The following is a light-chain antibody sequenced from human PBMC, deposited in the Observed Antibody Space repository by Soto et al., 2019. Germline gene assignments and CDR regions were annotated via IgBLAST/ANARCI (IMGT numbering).Light chain of an antibody. CDR1: QSINRD. J-gene: IGKJ1*01. CDR2: MAS. CDR3: QQYNSYWT. Sequence: DIQMTQSPSTLSASVGDRVTITCRASQSINRDLAWYQQKPGKAPKVLIYMASSLETGVPPRFSGSGSGTEFTLTISSLQPDDFATYYCQQYNSYWTFGQGTNVDIK. V-gene: IGKV1-5*03.